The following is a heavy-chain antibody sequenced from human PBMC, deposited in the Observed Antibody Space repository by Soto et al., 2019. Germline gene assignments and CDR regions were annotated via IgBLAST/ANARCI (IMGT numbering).Heavy chain of an antibody. V-gene: IGHV4-4*07. D-gene: IGHD6-25*01. J-gene: IGHJ5*02. CDR1: GDSFSGYF. Sequence: QVQLQESGPGLVKPSDTLSLTCTASGDSFSGYFWSWIRQPAGKGLEWIGRVYTSGRTDYNPSLTGRLTGSVGTCNNKCSLRPRFVTAAYRAVYYRARGAAETVGDGYWCFPWGQGTLVTVAS. CDR2: VYTSGRT. CDR3: ARGAAETVGDGYWCFP.